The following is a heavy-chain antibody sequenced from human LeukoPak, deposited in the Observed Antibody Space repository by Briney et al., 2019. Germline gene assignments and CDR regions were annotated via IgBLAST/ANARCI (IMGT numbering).Heavy chain of an antibody. CDR3: ARRGLRSQPEKLYYDVDV. V-gene: IGHV3-7*01. D-gene: IGHD3-3*01. J-gene: IGHJ6*02. Sequence: GGSLRLFCAASGFTFSSYWMSWVRQAPGKGLEWVANIKQDGNEKYYVGSVKGRFTISRDNAKNSLYLQMNSLRAEDTAVYYCARRGLRSQPEKLYYDVDVWGQGTTVTVSS. CDR2: IKQDGNEK. CDR1: GFTFSSYW.